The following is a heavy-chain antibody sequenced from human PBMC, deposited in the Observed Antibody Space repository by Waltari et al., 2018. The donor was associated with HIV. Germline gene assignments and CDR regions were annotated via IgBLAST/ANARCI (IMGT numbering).Heavy chain of an antibody. J-gene: IGHJ4*02. D-gene: IGHD4-17*01. CDR2: IYTASRT. V-gene: IGHV3-53*01. CDR3: AKSYGDYFDY. Sequence: EVQLVESGGGLIQTGGSLRLSCAASGFTVSSNYMSWVRQAPGKGLECVSVIYTASRTSYADSVKGRFTISRDTSNNTLHLQMNSLRAEDTAIYYCAKSYGDYFDYWGQGTLVTVSS. CDR1: GFTVSSNY.